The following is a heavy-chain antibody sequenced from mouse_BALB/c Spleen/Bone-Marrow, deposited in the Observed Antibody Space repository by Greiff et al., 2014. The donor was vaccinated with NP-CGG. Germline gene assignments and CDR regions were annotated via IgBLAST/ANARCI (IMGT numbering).Heavy chain of an antibody. Sequence: VQLQQSGDELVKPGASVKLSCKASGFTLTSYWIHWRPGQGPEWIGEINPSNGRTNYNEKFKSKATLTEDKSSSTAYMQLSSLTSEDSVVYYCARDGNYRYAMDYWGQGTSVTVSS. CDR3: ARDGNYRYAMDY. J-gene: IGHJ4*01. D-gene: IGHD2-1*01. V-gene: IGHV1S81*02. CDR2: INPSNGRT. CDR1: GFTLTSYW.